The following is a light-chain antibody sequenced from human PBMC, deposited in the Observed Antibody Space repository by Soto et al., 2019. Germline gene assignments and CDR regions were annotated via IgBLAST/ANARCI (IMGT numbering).Light chain of an antibody. CDR1: QSVRSSY. CDR2: GAS. V-gene: IGKV3-20*01. CDR3: QQYGSSPT. J-gene: IGKJ1*01. Sequence: EIGLTQSPGTLSLSPGERATLSCRASQSVRSSYLAWYQQKPGQAPRLLIYGASSRATGIPDRFSGSGSGTDFTLTISRLEPEDFAVHYCQQYGSSPTFGQGTKVEIK.